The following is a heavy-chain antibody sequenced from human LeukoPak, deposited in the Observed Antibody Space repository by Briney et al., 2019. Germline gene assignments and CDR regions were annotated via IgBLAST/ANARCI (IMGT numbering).Heavy chain of an antibody. CDR2: MNPNSVNT. J-gene: IGHJ3*02. CDR3: ARASGYYYDSRHAFDI. V-gene: IGHV1-8*01. D-gene: IGHD3-22*01. Sequence: ASVKVPCKASGYTFTSYDINWVRQAPGQGLEWMGWMNPNSVNTGYAQKLQGRVTMTRNTSISTAYMELSSLRSEDTAVYYCARASGYYYDSRHAFDIWGQGTMVTVSS. CDR1: GYTFTSYD.